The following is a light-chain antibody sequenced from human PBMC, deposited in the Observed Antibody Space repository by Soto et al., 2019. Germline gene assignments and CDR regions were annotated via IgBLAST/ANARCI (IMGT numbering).Light chain of an antibody. V-gene: IGKV3-15*01. CDR2: GAS. Sequence: EIVMTQSPATLSVSPGERATLSCRASQSVSSNLAWYQQKPGQAPRLLIYGASTRATGIPARFSGSGSGTEFTLTISSLQSEDFAVYYCQQYNNWPHTFGQRTNVDIK. CDR1: QSVSSN. J-gene: IGKJ1*01. CDR3: QQYNNWPHT.